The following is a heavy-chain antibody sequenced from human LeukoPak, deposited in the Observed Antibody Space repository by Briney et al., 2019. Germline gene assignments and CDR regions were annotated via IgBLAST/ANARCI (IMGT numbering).Heavy chain of an antibody. CDR1: GFTLSSFS. CDR2: INYKGGTT. D-gene: IGHD6-19*01. Sequence: GGSLRLSCAASGFTLSSFSMHWVRQSPGRGLAYVSAINYKGGTTYYADSVKGRFTISRDNSKNTLYLQMASLRDEDMGVYYCAGSSGWRYYYYYMDVWGKGTTVTVSS. V-gene: IGHV3-64*02. CDR3: AGSSGWRYYYYYMDV. J-gene: IGHJ6*03.